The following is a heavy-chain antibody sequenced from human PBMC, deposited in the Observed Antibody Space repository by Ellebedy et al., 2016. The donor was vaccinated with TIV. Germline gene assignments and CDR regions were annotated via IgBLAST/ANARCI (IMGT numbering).Heavy chain of an antibody. J-gene: IGHJ4*02. CDR3: ARRSSYWSALDF. Sequence: MPGGSLRLSCTVSGGSISSSSYYWGWIRQPPGKGLEWIGSIYFSGSTYYNPSLKSRVTISKDTSKNQFSLKLTSVTAADTAVYYCARRSSYWSALDFWGQGTLATVSS. V-gene: IGHV4-39*01. D-gene: IGHD6-19*01. CDR2: IYFSGST. CDR1: GGSISSSSYY.